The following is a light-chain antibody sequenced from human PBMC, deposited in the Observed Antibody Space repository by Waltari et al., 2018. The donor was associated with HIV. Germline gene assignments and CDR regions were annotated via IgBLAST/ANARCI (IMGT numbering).Light chain of an antibody. CDR1: QSVSSK. J-gene: IGKJ1*01. CDR2: GAS. V-gene: IGKV3-15*01. CDR3: QPYSTHPWT. Sequence: EIVMTQSPGTLSVSPGERATLSCRASQSVSSKLAWYQQKPGQAPRLLIYGASTRATGIPGRFSGSGSGTEFTLTISSLQPDDFGTYYCQPYSTHPWTFGQGTKVEI.